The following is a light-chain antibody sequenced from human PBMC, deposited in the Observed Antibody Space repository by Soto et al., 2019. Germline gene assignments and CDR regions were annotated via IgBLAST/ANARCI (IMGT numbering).Light chain of an antibody. CDR1: QSIRSW. CDR2: DAS. Sequence: DIQMTQSPSTLSASVGDRVTITCRASQSIRSWLAWYQQKPGKAPKLLIYDASSLESGVPSRFSGSGSGTEFTLTISSLQPDDFATYYCQQYNSYWWTFGQGTKVEIK. V-gene: IGKV1-5*01. CDR3: QQYNSYWWT. J-gene: IGKJ1*01.